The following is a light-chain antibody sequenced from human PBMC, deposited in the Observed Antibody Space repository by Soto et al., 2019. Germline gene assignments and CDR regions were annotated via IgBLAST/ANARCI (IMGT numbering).Light chain of an antibody. Sequence: DIQMIQSPSSLSASVGDRVTITCRASQSINSYLNWYQQKPGKAPNLLIYAASSLQSGVPSRFSGSGSGTDFTLTISSLQPEDFATYFCQQSHSAPYTFGQGTKLEIK. V-gene: IGKV1-39*01. J-gene: IGKJ2*01. CDR1: QSINSY. CDR2: AAS. CDR3: QQSHSAPYT.